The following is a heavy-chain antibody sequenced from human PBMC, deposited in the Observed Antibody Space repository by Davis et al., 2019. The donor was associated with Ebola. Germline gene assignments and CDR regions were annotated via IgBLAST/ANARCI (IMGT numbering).Heavy chain of an antibody. J-gene: IGHJ5*02. CDR3: ARGVTMVRGETWFDP. V-gene: IGHV1-18*01. D-gene: IGHD3-10*01. CDR2: ISAYNGNT. CDR1: GNTFKYFG. Sequence: ASVKVSCKASGNTFKYFGFHWVRQAPGQRLEWMGWISAYNGNTNYAQNVQGRVTMTTDTSTSTAYMELRSLRSDDTAVYYCARGVTMVRGETWFDPWGQGTLVTVSS.